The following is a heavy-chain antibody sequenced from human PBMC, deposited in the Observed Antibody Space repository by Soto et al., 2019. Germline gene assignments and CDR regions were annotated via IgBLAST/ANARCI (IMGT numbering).Heavy chain of an antibody. J-gene: IGHJ4*02. CDR1: GFSVSSPGVG. V-gene: IGHV2-5*01. Sequence: SVPTLVNPTQTLTLTCSFSGFSVSSPGVGVGWIRQPPGKALEWLALIYWNDDKRYSPSLKGRLTIIKDTSKNQVVLTMTNVDPVDTATYYCAHCPFYENSGYPDYWGQGILVTVSS. CDR2: IYWNDDK. D-gene: IGHD3-22*01. CDR3: AHCPFYENSGYPDY.